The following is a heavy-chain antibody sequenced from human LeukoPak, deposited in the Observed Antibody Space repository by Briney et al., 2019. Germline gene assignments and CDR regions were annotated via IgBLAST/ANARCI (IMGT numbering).Heavy chain of an antibody. D-gene: IGHD1-26*01. Sequence: SETLSLTCTVSGGSISSGDYYWSWIRQPPGKGLEWIGYIYYSGSTYYNPSLKSRVTISVDTSKNQFSLKLSSVTAADTAVYYCASESSGSYYADDYWGQGILVTVSS. CDR3: ASESSGSYYADDY. CDR2: IYYSGST. V-gene: IGHV4-30-4*01. J-gene: IGHJ4*02. CDR1: GGSISSGDYY.